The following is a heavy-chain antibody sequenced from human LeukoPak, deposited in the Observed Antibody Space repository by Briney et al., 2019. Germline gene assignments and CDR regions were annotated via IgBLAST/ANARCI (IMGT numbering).Heavy chain of an antibody. D-gene: IGHD4-17*01. V-gene: IGHV3-64D*06. CDR1: GFTFNSYA. CDR3: VKALSSTVTTKGKFDY. J-gene: IGHJ4*02. CDR2: ISSNGGTT. Sequence: GGSLRLSCSASGFTFNSYAMHWVRQAPGKGLEYVSAISSNGGTTYHADSVKGRFTISRDNSQNTLYLQMSSLRDEDTAVYYCVKALSSTVTTKGKFDYWGQGTLVTVSS.